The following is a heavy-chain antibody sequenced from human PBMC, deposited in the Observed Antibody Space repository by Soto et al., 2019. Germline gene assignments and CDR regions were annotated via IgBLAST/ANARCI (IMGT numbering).Heavy chain of an antibody. D-gene: IGHD2-8*02. J-gene: IGHJ4*02. Sequence: SETLSLTCTVSGGSISRYYWSLIRQPPGKGLEWIGYIYYSGSTNYNPSLKSRVTISVDTSKNQFSLKLTSVTAADTAVYYCARDKITGLFDYSGQGTLVPVSS. CDR3: ARDKITGLFDY. CDR1: GGSISRYY. CDR2: IYYSGST. V-gene: IGHV4-59*12.